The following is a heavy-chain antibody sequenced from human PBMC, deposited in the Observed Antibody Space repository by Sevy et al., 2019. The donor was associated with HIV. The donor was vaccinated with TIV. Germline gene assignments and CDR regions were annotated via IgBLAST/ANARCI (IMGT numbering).Heavy chain of an antibody. CDR1: GGTFSSYA. CDR2: IIPIFGTA. V-gene: IGHV1-69*13. CDR3: ARGGGVGATTTPDS. Sequence: ASVKVSCKASGGTFSSYAISWVRQAPGQGLEWMGVIIPIFGTANYERKFQGRVTITADESTRTAYMGLTSLKSDDTAVYYCARGGGVGATTTPDSWGQGTLVTVSS. J-gene: IGHJ4*02. D-gene: IGHD1-26*01.